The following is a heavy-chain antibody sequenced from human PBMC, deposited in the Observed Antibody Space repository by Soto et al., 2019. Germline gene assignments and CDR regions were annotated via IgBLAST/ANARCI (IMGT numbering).Heavy chain of an antibody. CDR3: AGVSVALEWSTTPFDY. J-gene: IGHJ4*02. CDR2: ISADTGQT. Sequence: HVQLVQSGAEVRKPGASVKVSCKASGYTFTTYGITWVRQAPGQGLEWMGRISADTGQTYYAQRVQGRVTMTTDTSTITAYLDLRSLRSDDTAVYYCAGVSVALEWSTTPFDYWGQGTPVTVSS. V-gene: IGHV1-18*01. D-gene: IGHD3-3*01. CDR1: GYTFTTYG.